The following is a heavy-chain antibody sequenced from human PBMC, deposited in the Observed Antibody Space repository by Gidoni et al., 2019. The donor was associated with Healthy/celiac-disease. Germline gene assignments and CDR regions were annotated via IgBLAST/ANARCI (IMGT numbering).Heavy chain of an antibody. CDR2: IYSGGST. CDR1: GFTVSRNY. J-gene: IGHJ4*02. D-gene: IGHD6-6*01. Sequence: EVQLVASGGGLVPPGGSLILSCTHSGFTVSRNYMSWVRQAPGKGLEWVSVIYSGGSTYYADAVKGRFTISRDNSKNTLYLQMNSLRAEDTAVYYCARESSSSSQYFDYWGQGTLVTVSX. V-gene: IGHV3-66*01. CDR3: ARESSSSSQYFDY.